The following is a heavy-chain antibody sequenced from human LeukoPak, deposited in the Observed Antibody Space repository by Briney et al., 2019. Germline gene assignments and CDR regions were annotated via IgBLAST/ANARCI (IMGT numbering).Heavy chain of an antibody. CDR1: GFPFSNAW. D-gene: IGHD1-26*01. CDR3: EVGATGPMM. CDR2: IKGKTDGGTI. V-gene: IGHV3-15*01. J-gene: IGHJ4*02. Sequence: PGGSLRLSCAASGFPFSNAWMSWIRQPPGKGLEWVGRIKGKTDGGTIDYSAPVEGRFIISRDDSKNTLYLQMNSLKTEDTAVYYCEVGATGPMMGGQGTLVTVSS.